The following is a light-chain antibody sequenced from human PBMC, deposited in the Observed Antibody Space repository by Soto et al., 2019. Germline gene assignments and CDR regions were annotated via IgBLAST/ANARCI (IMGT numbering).Light chain of an antibody. J-gene: IGLJ2*01. Sequence: QSVLTQPPSASGSPGQSVTISCTGTSSDVGIYNFVSWYQQHPGKAPKLVIYEVTRRPSGVPDRFSGSKSGNTASLTVSGLQAEDEADYYCSSYVGSNKLVFGGGTKLTVL. CDR1: SSDVGIYNF. CDR2: EVT. CDR3: SSYVGSNKLV. V-gene: IGLV2-8*01.